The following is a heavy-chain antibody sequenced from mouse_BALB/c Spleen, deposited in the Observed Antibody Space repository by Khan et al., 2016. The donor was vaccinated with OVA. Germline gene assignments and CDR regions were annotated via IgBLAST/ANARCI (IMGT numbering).Heavy chain of an antibody. CDR3: VRGGAYYRSDGWFAY. Sequence: QVQLKESGAELARPGASMKMSCKASGYTFTTYTIHWVKQRPGQGLEWIGYIIPSNDYTNYNQKFKDRATLTADKSSRTAYMQLSSLTSEDSAVYYCVRGGAYYRSDGWFAYWGQGTLVTVSA. V-gene: IGHV1-4*01. CDR1: GYTFTTYT. CDR2: IIPSNDYT. D-gene: IGHD2-14*01. J-gene: IGHJ3*01.